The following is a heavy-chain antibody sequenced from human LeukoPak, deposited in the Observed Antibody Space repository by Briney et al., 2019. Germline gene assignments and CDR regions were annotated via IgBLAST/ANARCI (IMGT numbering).Heavy chain of an antibody. D-gene: IGHD1-14*01. J-gene: IGHJ3*02. CDR3: ARDRPLGTGDVFDI. Sequence: SETLSLTCTLSGGSINSDFWSWIRQSPGKGLEWIGYIHYSGSTSYNPSFKSRVTISEDTSKNQVFLRLRSVTAADTAVYYCARDRPLGTGDVFDIWGQGTMVTVSS. V-gene: IGHV4-59*01. CDR2: IHYSGST. CDR1: GGSINSDF.